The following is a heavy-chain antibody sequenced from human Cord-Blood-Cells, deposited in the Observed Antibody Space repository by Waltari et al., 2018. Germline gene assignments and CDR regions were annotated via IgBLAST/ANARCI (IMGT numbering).Heavy chain of an antibody. CDR1: GFTVSSNY. V-gene: IGHV3-53*01. Sequence: EVQLVESGGGLIQPGGSLRLSCAASGFTVSSNYMSGVRQAPGKGLGWVSVIYSGGSTYYADSVKGRFTISRDNSKNTLYLQMNSLRAEDTAVYYCARGIDDSSGYYDYWGQGTLVTVSS. J-gene: IGHJ4*02. CDR3: ARGIDDSSGYYDY. CDR2: IYSGGST. D-gene: IGHD3-22*01.